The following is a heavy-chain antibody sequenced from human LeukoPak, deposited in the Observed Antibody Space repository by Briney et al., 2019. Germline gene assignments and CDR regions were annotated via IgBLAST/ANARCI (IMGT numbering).Heavy chain of an antibody. V-gene: IGHV3-11*01. CDR1: GFTFSDYY. CDR3: AGEYYDYVWGSLVI. J-gene: IGHJ3*02. Sequence: GGSLRLSCAASGFTFSDYYMSWIRQAPGKGLEWVSYISSSGSTIYYADSVKGRFTISRDNAKNSLYLQMNSMRAEDTAVYYCAGEYYDYVWGSLVIWGQGTMVTVSS. D-gene: IGHD3-16*01. CDR2: ISSSGSTI.